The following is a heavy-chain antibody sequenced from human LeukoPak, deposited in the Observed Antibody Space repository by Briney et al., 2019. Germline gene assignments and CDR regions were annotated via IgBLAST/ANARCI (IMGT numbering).Heavy chain of an antibody. CDR2: INHSGST. V-gene: IGHV4-39*07. CDR3: AFSWVRGVTFY. J-gene: IGHJ4*02. D-gene: IGHD3-10*01. Sequence: PSETLSLTCTVSGGSISSSSYYWGWIRQPPGKGLEWIGEINHSGSTNYNPSLKSRVTISVDTSKNQFSLKLSSVTAADTAVYYCAFSWVRGVTFYWGQGTLVTVSS. CDR1: GGSISSSSYY.